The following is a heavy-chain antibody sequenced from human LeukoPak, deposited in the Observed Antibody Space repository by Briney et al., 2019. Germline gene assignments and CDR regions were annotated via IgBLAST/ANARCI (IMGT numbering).Heavy chain of an antibody. CDR3: AREGPAASTFFYYFMDV. V-gene: IGHV4-4*07. D-gene: IGHD2-2*01. CDR1: GDSISNYY. J-gene: IGHJ6*03. Sequence: SETLSLTCTVSGDSISNYYWSWIRQPAGKGLEWIGRMYTSGATNYNPSLKSRATMSVDTSKNQLSLRLSSVTAADRAVYYCAREGPAASTFFYYFMDVWGKGTTVTVSS. CDR2: MYTSGAT.